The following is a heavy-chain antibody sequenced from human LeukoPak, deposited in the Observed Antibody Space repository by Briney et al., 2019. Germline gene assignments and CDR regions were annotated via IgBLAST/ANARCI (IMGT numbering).Heavy chain of an antibody. CDR1: GGSFSGYY. Sequence: SETLSLTCAVYGGSFSGYYWSWIRQPPGKGLEWIGEINHSGSTNYNPSLKSRVTIPLDTSKNQFSLKLSSVTAADTAVYYCTRSLGVVIHGGMDVWGQGTTVTVSS. D-gene: IGHD3-3*01. V-gene: IGHV4-34*01. CDR2: INHSGST. J-gene: IGHJ6*02. CDR3: TRSLGVVIHGGMDV.